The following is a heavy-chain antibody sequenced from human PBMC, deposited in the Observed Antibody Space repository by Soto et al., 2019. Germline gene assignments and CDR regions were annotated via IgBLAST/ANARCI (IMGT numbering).Heavy chain of an antibody. V-gene: IGHV3-21*01. CDR2: ISSSSSYI. Sequence: GGSLRLSCAASGFTFSSYSMNWVRQAPGKGLEWVSSISSSSSYIYYADSVKGRFTISRDNAKNSLYLQMNSLRAEDTAVSSCARDSDSGSYHDYWGQGTLVTVYS. D-gene: IGHD1-26*01. CDR3: ARDSDSGSYHDY. CDR1: GFTFSSYS. J-gene: IGHJ4*02.